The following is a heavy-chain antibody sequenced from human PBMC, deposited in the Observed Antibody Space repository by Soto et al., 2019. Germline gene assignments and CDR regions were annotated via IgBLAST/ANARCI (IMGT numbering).Heavy chain of an antibody. J-gene: IGHJ4*02. V-gene: IGHV1-69*01. CDR2: IIPLFGTA. CDR3: ARAVHPDSSGYYYFY. D-gene: IGHD3-22*01. Sequence: QVQLVQSGAEVKKPGSSVKVSCKASGGTFSTYAIDWVRQAPGQGLEWMGGIIPLFGTANYAQNFQGRITITADESTNTAYMELRSLRADDTAVYYCARAVHPDSSGYYYFYWGQGTLVTVSS. CDR1: GGTFSTYA.